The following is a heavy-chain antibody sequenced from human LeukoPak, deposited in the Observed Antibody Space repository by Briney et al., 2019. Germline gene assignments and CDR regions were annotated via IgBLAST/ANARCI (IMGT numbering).Heavy chain of an antibody. CDR3: AREYCSGGSCYSDLNASDI. Sequence: GRSLRLSCAASGFTFSSYAMHWVRQAPGKGLEWVAVISYDGSNKYYADSVKGRFTISRDNSKNTLYLQMNSLRAEDTAVYYCAREYCSGGSCYSDLNASDIWGQGTMVTVSS. CDR1: GFTFSSYA. J-gene: IGHJ3*02. CDR2: ISYDGSNK. D-gene: IGHD2-15*01. V-gene: IGHV3-30*04.